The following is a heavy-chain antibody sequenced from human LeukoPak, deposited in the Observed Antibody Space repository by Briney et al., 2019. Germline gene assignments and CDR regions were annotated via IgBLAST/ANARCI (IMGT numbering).Heavy chain of an antibody. CDR3: ARLSVAYDPYYFDF. V-gene: IGHV4-38-2*01. D-gene: IGHD3-22*01. Sequence: SETLSLTCSVTDYSISSGYFWGWSRQPPGTGLEWIGMIFHGGNTYYNPSLESRVTLSKDTSKNQFSLRLTSMTAADTAIYYCARLSVAYDPYYFDFWGQGTLVAVSS. CDR1: DYSISSGYF. J-gene: IGHJ4*02. CDR2: IFHGGNT.